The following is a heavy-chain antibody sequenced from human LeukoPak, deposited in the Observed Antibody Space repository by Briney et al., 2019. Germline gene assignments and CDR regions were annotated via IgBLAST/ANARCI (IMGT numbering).Heavy chain of an antibody. V-gene: IGHV4-59*08. D-gene: IGHD3-10*01. CDR3: ARPSSSGSYYY. CDR1: GGSISSYY. Sequence: SETLSLTCTVSGGSISSYYWSWIRQPPGKGLEWIGYIYYSGSTNYNPSLKSRVTISVDTSKNQLSLRLSSVTAADTAVYYCARPSSSGSYYYWGQGTLVTVS. CDR2: IYYSGST. J-gene: IGHJ4*02.